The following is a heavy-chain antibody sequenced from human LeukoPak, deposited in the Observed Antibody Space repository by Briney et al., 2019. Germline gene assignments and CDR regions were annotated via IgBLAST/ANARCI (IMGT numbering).Heavy chain of an antibody. V-gene: IGHV3-64*01. CDR2: ISSNGGST. CDR1: GFTFSSYA. J-gene: IGHJ3*02. CDR3: ARPRDGYNFGAFDI. D-gene: IGHD5-24*01. Sequence: PGGSLRLSCAASGFTFSSYAVHWVRQAPGKGLEYVSAISSNGGSTYYANSVKGRFTISRDNSKNTPYLQMGSLRAEDMAVYYCARPRDGYNFGAFDIWGQGTMVTVSS.